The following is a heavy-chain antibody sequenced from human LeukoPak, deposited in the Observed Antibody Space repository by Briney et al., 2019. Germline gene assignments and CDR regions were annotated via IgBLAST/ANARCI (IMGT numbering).Heavy chain of an antibody. CDR3: AKLGVVITNAFDI. CDR2: ISWNSGSI. D-gene: IGHD3-22*01. Sequence: GGSLRLSCAASGFTFDDYAMHWVRQAPGKGLEWVSGISWNSGSIGYADSVKGRFTISRDNAKNSLYLQMNSPRAEDTALYYCAKLGVVITNAFDIWGQGTMVTVSS. J-gene: IGHJ3*02. CDR1: GFTFDDYA. V-gene: IGHV3-9*01.